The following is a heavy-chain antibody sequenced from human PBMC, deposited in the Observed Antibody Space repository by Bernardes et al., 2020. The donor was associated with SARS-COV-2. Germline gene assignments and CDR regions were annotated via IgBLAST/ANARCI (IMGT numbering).Heavy chain of an antibody. CDR1: GGSFSGYY. CDR3: ARVPRGYSYGRPPSWFDP. V-gene: IGHV4-34*01. D-gene: IGHD5-18*01. J-gene: IGHJ5*02. CDR2: INHSGST. Sequence: SETLSLTCAVYGGSFSGYYWSWIRQPPGKGLEWIGEINHSGSTNYNPSLKSRVTISVDTSKNQFSLKLSSVTAADTAVYYCARVPRGYSYGRPPSWFDPWGQGTLVTVSS.